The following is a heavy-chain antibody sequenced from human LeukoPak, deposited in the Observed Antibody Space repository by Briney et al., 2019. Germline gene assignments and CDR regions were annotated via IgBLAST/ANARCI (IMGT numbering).Heavy chain of an antibody. CDR3: ARKPYYPQSSKTLDY. Sequence: KPSETLSLTCAVYGGSFSGYYWRWIRQPPGKGLEWIGEINHSGSTNYNPSLKSRVTISVDTSKNQFSLKLSSVTAADTAVYYCARKPYYPQSSKTLDYWGQGTLVTVSS. V-gene: IGHV4-34*01. CDR1: GGSFSGYY. CDR2: INHSGST. D-gene: IGHD6-6*01. J-gene: IGHJ4*02.